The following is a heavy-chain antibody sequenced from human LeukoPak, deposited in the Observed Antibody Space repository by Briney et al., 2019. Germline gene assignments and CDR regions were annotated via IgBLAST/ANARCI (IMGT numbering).Heavy chain of an antibody. CDR3: ARDRGQLVSFWFDY. Sequence: ASVKVSCKASGYTFTSYGISWVRQAPGQGLEWMGWISAYNGNTNYAQKLQGRVTMTTDTSTSTAYMEPRSLRSDDTAVYYCARDRGQLVSFWFDYWGQGTLVTVSS. D-gene: IGHD6-6*01. V-gene: IGHV1-18*01. CDR1: GYTFTSYG. CDR2: ISAYNGNT. J-gene: IGHJ4*02.